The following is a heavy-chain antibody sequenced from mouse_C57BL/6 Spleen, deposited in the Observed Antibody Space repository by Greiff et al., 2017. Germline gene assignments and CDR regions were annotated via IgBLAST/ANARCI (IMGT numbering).Heavy chain of an antibody. CDR1: GYTFTDYN. Sequence: VQLQQSGPELVKPGASVKMSCKASGYTFTDYNMHWVKQSHGKSLEWIGYINPNNGGTSYNQKFKGKATLTVNKSSSTAYMELRRLTSEDSAVYYCARERGYDGYRYYDMDYWGQGTSVTVSS. CDR2: INPNNGGT. D-gene: IGHD2-3*01. CDR3: ARERGYDGYRYYDMDY. J-gene: IGHJ4*01. V-gene: IGHV1-22*01.